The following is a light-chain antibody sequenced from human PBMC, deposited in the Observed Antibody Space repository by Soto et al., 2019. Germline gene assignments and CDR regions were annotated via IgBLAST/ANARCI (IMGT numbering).Light chain of an antibody. CDR3: SSYTSSSTPV. J-gene: IGLJ1*01. CDR1: SSDVGGYNY. CDR2: DVS. V-gene: IGLV2-14*01. Sequence: QSALTQPAFVSGSPGQSITISCTGTSSDVGGYNYVSWYQQHPGKAPKLMISDVSNWPSGISNRFSGSKSGNTASLTISGLQTEDEADYYCSSYTSSSTPVFGTGTKLTVL.